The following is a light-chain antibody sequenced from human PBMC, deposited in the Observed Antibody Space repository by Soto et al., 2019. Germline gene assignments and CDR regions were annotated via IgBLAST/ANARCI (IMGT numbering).Light chain of an antibody. J-gene: IGKJ1*01. CDR1: QSVSTY. CDR2: GAS. CDR3: HQRGTWPET. V-gene: IGKV3-11*01. Sequence: EIVLTQFPATLSLSPGERATLSCRASQSVSTYVAWYQQKPGQAPRLLIYGASNRATGIPARFSGSGSGTDFTLTIGSLEPEDSAVYYCHQRGTWPETFGQGTKVEIK.